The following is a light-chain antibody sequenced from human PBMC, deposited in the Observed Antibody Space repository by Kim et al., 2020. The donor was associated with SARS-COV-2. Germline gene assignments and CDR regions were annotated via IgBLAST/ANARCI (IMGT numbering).Light chain of an antibody. Sequence: DIQMTQSPSSLSASVGDRVTITCRASQGISNYLAWYQHKPGKVPKLLIYVASTLQSGVPSRFSGSGSGTDFTLTISSLQPEDVATYYCQNYNSAPWTFCQGTKVDIK. V-gene: IGKV1-27*01. CDR1: QGISNY. CDR2: VAS. CDR3: QNYNSAPWT. J-gene: IGKJ1*01.